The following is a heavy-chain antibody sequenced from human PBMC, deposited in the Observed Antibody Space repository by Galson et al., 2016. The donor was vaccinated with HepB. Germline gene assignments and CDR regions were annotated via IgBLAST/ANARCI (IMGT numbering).Heavy chain of an antibody. J-gene: IGHJ4*02. CDR2: TYCRSKCYN. D-gene: IGHD6-19*01. V-gene: IGHV6-1*01. Sequence: CAISGDSVSSNSAAWNWIRQSPSRGPEWLGRTYCRSKCYNDYAVSVKTRITINPDTAKNQFSLQLKSVTPEDTAVYYCARESSLYTGYTSGGRNDFWGQGTLVTVSS. CDR1: GDSVSSNSAA. CDR3: ARESSLYTGYTSGGRNDF.